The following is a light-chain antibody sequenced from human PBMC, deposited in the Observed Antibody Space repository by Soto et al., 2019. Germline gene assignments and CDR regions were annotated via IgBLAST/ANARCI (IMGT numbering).Light chain of an antibody. CDR3: QQYGSSPRT. CDR2: GAS. CDR1: QSVSSY. Sequence: EIVLTQSPGTLSLSPGERATLSCRASQSVSSYLAWYQQKPGQAPRLLIYGASSRATGIPDRFSGSGSGTDFTLTISRLEPEDCAVYYCQQYGSSPRTFGQGTKVEIK. J-gene: IGKJ1*01. V-gene: IGKV3-20*01.